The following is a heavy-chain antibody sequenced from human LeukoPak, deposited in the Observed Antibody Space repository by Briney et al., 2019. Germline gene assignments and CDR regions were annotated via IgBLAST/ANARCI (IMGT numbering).Heavy chain of an antibody. CDR2: INPNSGGT. CDR1: GYTFTSYG. CDR3: ARGPFAYDILTGYSRTGAFDY. J-gene: IGHJ4*02. Sequence: ASVKVSCKASGYTFTSYGISWVRQAPGQGLEWMGWINPNSGGTNYAQKFQGRVTMTRDTSISTAYMELRSLRSDDTAVYYCARGPFAYDILTGYSRTGAFDYWGQGTLVTVSS. D-gene: IGHD3-9*01. V-gene: IGHV1-2*02.